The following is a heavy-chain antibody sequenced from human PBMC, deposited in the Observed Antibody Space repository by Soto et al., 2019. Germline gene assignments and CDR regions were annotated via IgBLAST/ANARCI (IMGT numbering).Heavy chain of an antibody. D-gene: IGHD6-13*01. Sequence: GGSLRLSCAASGLTFSHYSMNWVRQAPGKGLEWVSSISGGGTYRYYAESVKGRFTISRDNAKNALDLQMNSLRAEDTAVYYCARVNSSIEYSNVMDFWGQGTTVTVSS. V-gene: IGHV3-21*01. CDR2: ISGGGTYR. CDR3: ARVNSSIEYSNVMDF. J-gene: IGHJ6*02. CDR1: GLTFSHYS.